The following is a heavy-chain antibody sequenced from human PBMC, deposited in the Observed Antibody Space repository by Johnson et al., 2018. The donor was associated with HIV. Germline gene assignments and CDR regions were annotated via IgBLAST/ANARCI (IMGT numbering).Heavy chain of an antibody. D-gene: IGHD3-10*02. CDR1: GFTFSSYA. CDR3: AREGNVRGLLGLRWAM. V-gene: IGHV3-30-3*01. J-gene: IGHJ1*01. CDR2: ISYDGSNK. Sequence: QVQLVESGGGVVQPGRSLRLSCAASGFTFSSYAMHWVRQAPGKGLEWVAVISYDGSNKYYADSVKGRFTISRDNSKNTLYLQMNSLRAEDTAVYYCAREGNVRGLLGLRWAMWG.